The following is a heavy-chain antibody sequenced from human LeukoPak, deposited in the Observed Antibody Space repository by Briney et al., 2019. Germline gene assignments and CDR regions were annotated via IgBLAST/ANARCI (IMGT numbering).Heavy chain of an antibody. CDR3: ARDLVVVAASY. V-gene: IGHV3-23*01. CDR1: GFTFSSYA. J-gene: IGHJ4*02. CDR2: ISGSGGST. Sequence: GGSLRLSCAASGFTFSSYAMSWVRQAPGKGLEWVSAISGSGGSTYYADSVKGRFTISRDNSKNTLYLQTNSLRAEDTAVYYCARDLVVVAASYWGQGTLVTVSS. D-gene: IGHD2-15*01.